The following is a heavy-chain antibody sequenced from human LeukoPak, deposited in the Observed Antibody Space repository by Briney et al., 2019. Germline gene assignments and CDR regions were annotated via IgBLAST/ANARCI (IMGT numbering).Heavy chain of an antibody. D-gene: IGHD3-22*01. V-gene: IGHV3-53*01. J-gene: IGHJ4*02. Sequence: PGGSLRLSCAASGFTVSNTYMSWVRQAPGKGLEWFSIIYSGGGTRYADSVKGRFTISRDNSRNTLYLQMNSLRAEDTALYYCARDNYDSSGFTWGQGTLVTVSS. CDR3: ARDNYDSSGFT. CDR1: GFTVSNTY. CDR2: IYSGGGT.